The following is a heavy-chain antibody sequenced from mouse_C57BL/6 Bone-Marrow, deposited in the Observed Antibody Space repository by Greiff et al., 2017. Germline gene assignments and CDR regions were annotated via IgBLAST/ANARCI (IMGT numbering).Heavy chain of an antibody. Sequence: VLGVESGAELAKPGASVKLSCKASGYTFTSYWMHWVKQRPGQGLEWIGYINPSSGYTKYNQKFKDKATLTADKSSSTAYMQLSSLTCEDSAIYYCARGRATVECAYWGQGTLVTVSA. CDR1: GYTFTSYW. CDR3: ARGRATVECAY. D-gene: IGHD1-1*01. CDR2: INPSSGYT. J-gene: IGHJ3*01. V-gene: IGHV1-7*01.